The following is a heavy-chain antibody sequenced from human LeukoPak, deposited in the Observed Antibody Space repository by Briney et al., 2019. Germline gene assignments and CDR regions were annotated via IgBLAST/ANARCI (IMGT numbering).Heavy chain of an antibody. CDR2: TSYSGST. Sequence: PSETLSFTCTVSGGSINNSYWSWVRQPPGKGLEWIGYTSYSGSTNYNPSLKSRVTMSVDTSTDQFSLRLISVTAADTAVYYCARTVSGDYYGMDVWGQGTTVTVSS. CDR1: GGSINNSY. CDR3: ARTVSGDYYGMDV. D-gene: IGHD1-26*01. J-gene: IGHJ6*02. V-gene: IGHV4-59*08.